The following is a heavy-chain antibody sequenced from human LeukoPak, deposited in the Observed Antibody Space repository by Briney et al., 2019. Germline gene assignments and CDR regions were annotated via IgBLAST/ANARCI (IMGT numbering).Heavy chain of an antibody. CDR1: GGSISSSNW. Sequence: SETLSLTCAVSGGSISSSNWWSWVRQPPGKGLEWIGEIYHSGSTNYNPSLKSRVTISVDKSKNQFSLKLSSVTAADTAVYYCARLIAVAGTEDDYWGQGTLVTVSS. V-gene: IGHV4-4*02. CDR2: IYHSGST. CDR3: ARLIAVAGTEDDY. J-gene: IGHJ4*02. D-gene: IGHD6-19*01.